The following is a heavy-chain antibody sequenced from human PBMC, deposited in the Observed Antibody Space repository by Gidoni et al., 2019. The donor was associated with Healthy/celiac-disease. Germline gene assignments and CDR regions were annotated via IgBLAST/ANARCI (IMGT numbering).Heavy chain of an antibody. CDR3: ARDLFVPYDSSGYSFDY. CDR1: GYTFTSYY. J-gene: IGHJ4*02. Sequence: QVQLVQSGAEVKKPGASVKVSCKASGYTFTSYYMHWVRQAPGQGLEWMGIINPSGGSTSYAQKFQGRVTMTRDTSTSTVYMELSSLRSEDTAVYYCARDLFVPYDSSGYSFDYWGQGTLVTVSS. D-gene: IGHD3-22*01. CDR2: INPSGGST. V-gene: IGHV1-46*01.